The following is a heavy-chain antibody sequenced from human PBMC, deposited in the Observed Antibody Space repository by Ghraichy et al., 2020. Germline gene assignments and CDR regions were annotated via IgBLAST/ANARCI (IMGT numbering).Heavy chain of an antibody. CDR1: GGSFSGYY. J-gene: IGHJ3*02. CDR2: INHSGST. V-gene: IGHV4-34*01. CDR3: ARAPPRGELMVYAQGAHGAFDI. Sequence: SETLSLTCAVYGGSFSGYYWSWIRQPPGKGREWIGEINHSGSTNYNPSLKSRVTISVDTSKNQFSLKLSSVTAADTAVYYCARAPPRGELMVYAQGAHGAFDIWGQGTMVTVSS. D-gene: IGHD2-8*01.